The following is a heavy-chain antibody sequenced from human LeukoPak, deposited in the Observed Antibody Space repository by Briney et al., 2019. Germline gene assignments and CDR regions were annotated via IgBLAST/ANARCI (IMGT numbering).Heavy chain of an antibody. CDR2: ICYSGST. J-gene: IGHJ4*02. V-gene: IGHV4-31*03. Sequence: SETLSLTCTVSGGSISSGGYYWNWIRQHPGKGLEWIGYICYSGSTCYNPSLQSRVTISVDTSKNQFSLKLRSVTAADTAVYYCASAYCTTTYCHIDYWGQGTLVTVSS. CDR3: ASAYCTTTYCHIDY. CDR1: GGSISSGGYY. D-gene: IGHD2-2*02.